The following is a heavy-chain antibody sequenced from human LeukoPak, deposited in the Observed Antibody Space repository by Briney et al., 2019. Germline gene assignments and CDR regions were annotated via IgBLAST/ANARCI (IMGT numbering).Heavy chain of an antibody. Sequence: KTSETLSLTCAVYGGSFSGYYWSWIRQPPGKGLEWVGSIYHRGSTYYNPSLRSRVTISLDRSKKKFSLKLTSVTAADTAVYFCARGAEYYAIWRGYAGYSDYWGQGISVTVSS. CDR3: ARGAEYYAIWRGYAGYSDY. CDR1: GGSFSGYY. D-gene: IGHD3-3*01. V-gene: IGHV4-34*01. CDR2: IYHRGST. J-gene: IGHJ4*02.